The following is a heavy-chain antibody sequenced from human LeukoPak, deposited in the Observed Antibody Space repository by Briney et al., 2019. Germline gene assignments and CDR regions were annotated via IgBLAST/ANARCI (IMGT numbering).Heavy chain of an antibody. CDR3: AKFTYVDTALVDSYYYGMDV. Sequence: GGSLRLSCAASGFTVSSNYMSWVRQAPGKGLEWVSVIYSGGSTYYADSVKGRFTISRDNSKNTLYLQMNSLRAEDTAVYYCAKFTYVDTALVDSYYYGMDVWGQGTTVTVSS. CDR1: GFTVSSNY. CDR2: IYSGGST. D-gene: IGHD5-18*01. J-gene: IGHJ6*02. V-gene: IGHV3-53*01.